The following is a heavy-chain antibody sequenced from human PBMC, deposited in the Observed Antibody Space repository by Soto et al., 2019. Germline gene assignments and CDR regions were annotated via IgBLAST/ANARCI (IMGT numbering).Heavy chain of an antibody. V-gene: IGHV1-69*18. CDR3: VVMGNVAVSNPRSFDY. J-gene: IGHJ4*02. CDR1: GATFSGYA. D-gene: IGHD6-19*01. Sequence: QVQLVQSGAEVKKPGSSVKVSCKASGATFSGYAINWVRQAPGQGLEWLGRIVPIFETLNYAERFQGRVAINGDESTNTVYMELTKLTNEDTAVYYCVVMGNVAVSNPRSFDYWGQGTQVTVSS. CDR2: IVPIFETL.